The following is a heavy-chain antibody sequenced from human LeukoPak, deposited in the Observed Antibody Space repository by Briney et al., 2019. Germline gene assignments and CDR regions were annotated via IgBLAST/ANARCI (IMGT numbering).Heavy chain of an antibody. CDR1: GFTFTAFW. J-gene: IGHJ4*02. CDR3: VRDWGYDSSGYWQKYFDT. V-gene: IGHV3-74*01. Sequence: GGSLRLPCATSGFTFTAFWMHWVRQAPGKGLVWVSRINHDGSSTNYADSVKGRFTISRDNAKNTVYLQMNSLRAEDTAVYYCVRDWGYDSSGYWQKYFDTWGQGTLVTVSS. CDR2: INHDGSST. D-gene: IGHD3-22*01.